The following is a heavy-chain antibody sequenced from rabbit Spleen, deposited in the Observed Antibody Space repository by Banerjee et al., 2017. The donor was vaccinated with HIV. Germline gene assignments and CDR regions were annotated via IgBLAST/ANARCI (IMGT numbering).Heavy chain of an antibody. J-gene: IGHJ4*01. Sequence: EESGGGLVKPGASLTLTCKASGFSFNSGYDMCWVRQAPGKGLEWVACAYAGSSGTTTYASWAKGRFTISKTSSTTVTLQMTSLTAADTATYFCARGDITAGGSGYSYPTDLWGPGTLVTVS. CDR1: GFSFNSGYD. V-gene: IGHV1S40*01. D-gene: IGHD6-1*01. CDR3: ARGDITAGGSGYSYPTDL. CDR2: AYAGSSGTT.